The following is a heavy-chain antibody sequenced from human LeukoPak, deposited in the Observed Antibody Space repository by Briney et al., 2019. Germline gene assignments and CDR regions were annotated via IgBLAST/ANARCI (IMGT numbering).Heavy chain of an antibody. CDR2: TYYRSKSNN. CDR3: ARGTTAFDI. CDR1: GDIVSSNSAA. D-gene: IGHD1-7*01. Sequence: SQTLSLTCAISGDIVSSNSAAWSWIRQSPSRGLEWLGRTYYRSKSNNDYAVSVKSRIIINPDTSKNQFSLQLNSVTPEDTAVYYCARGTTAFDIWGQGTMVTVSS. V-gene: IGHV6-1*01. J-gene: IGHJ3*02.